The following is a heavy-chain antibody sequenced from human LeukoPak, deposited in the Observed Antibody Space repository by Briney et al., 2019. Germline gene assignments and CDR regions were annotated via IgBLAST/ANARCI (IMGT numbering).Heavy chain of an antibody. D-gene: IGHD3-22*01. V-gene: IGHV3-21*01. CDR3: ARDRHKYNYDSGGYPPY. CDR2: ISSSSSYI. CDR1: GFTFSSYS. J-gene: IGHJ4*02. Sequence: GGSLRLSCAASGFTFSSYSMNWVRQAPGKGLEWVSSISSSSSYIYYADSVKGRFTISRDNAKNSLYLQMNSLRAEDTAVYYCARDRHKYNYDSGGYPPYWGQGTLVTVSS.